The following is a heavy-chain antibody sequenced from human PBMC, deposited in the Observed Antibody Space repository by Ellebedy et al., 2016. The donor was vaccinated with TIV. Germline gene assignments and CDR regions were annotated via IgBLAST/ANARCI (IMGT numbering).Heavy chain of an antibody. CDR3: AKWGGLELHGTNWFDP. D-gene: IGHD1-7*01. CDR2: ISGSGGST. CDR1: GFTFSSYA. V-gene: IGHV3-23*01. J-gene: IGHJ5*02. Sequence: GESLKISXAASGFTFSSYAMSWVRQAPGKGLEWVSAISGSGGSTYYADSVKGRFTISRDNSKNTLYLQMNSLRAEDTAVYYCAKWGGLELHGTNWFDPWGQGTLVTVSS.